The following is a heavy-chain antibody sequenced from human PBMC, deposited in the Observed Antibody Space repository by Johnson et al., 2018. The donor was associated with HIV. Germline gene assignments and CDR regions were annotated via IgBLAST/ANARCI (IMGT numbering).Heavy chain of an antibody. J-gene: IGHJ3*02. CDR3: ARGLYSLAYCGGDCYPSDAFDI. Sequence: VQLVESGGGLVQPGRSLRLSCAASAFPFDDHALHWVRQTPGKGLQWFSIILKGRFTISRDNAKNDLDLQMHSLRPEDTAVYYCARGLYSLAYCGGDCYPSDAFDIWGQGTMVTVAS. V-gene: IGHV3-9*01. CDR1: AFPFDDHA. CDR2: I. D-gene: IGHD2-21*02.